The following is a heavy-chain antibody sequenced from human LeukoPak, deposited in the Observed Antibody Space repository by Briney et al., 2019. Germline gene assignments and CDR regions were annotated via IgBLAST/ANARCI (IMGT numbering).Heavy chain of an antibody. Sequence: GGSLRLSRAASGFSFSSYSLNWVRQAPGKGLEWVSFISSSSSYIFYADSVKGRFTISRDNDKNSLFLQMDSLRVEDTAVYFCARDLTVGASHKSDYWGQGTLVTVSS. CDR3: ARDLTVGASHKSDY. D-gene: IGHD4-11*01. J-gene: IGHJ4*02. V-gene: IGHV3-21*01. CDR2: ISSSSSYI. CDR1: GFSFSSYS.